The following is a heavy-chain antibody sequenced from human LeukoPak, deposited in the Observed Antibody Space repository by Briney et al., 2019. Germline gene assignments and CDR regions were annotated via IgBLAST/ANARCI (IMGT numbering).Heavy chain of an antibody. CDR3: AREGYYDFWSGYLSWFDP. J-gene: IGHJ5*02. CDR1: GYSISSGYY. D-gene: IGHD3-3*01. CDR2: IYHSGST. Sequence: SETLSLTCAVSGYSISSGYYWGWIRQPPGKGLEWIGGIYHSGSTYYNPSLKSRVTISVDTSKNQFSLKLSSVTAADTDVYYCAREGYYDFWSGYLSWFDPWGQGTLVTVSS. V-gene: IGHV4-38-2*02.